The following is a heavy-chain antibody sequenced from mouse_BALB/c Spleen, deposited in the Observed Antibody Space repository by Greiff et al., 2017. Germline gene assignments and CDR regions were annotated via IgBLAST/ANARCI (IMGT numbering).Heavy chain of an antibody. D-gene: IGHD1-1*01. V-gene: IGHV8-12*01. CDR3: ARRADLRYAMDY. CDR2: IYWDDDK. CDR1: GFSLSTSGMG. Sequence: QVTLKVSGPGILQPSQTLSLSCSFSGFSLSTSGMGVSWLRQPSGKGLEWLAHIYWDDDKRYNPSLKSQLTISKDTSRTHVFLKITSMDTADTATYYCARRADLRYAMDYWGQGTSVTVSS. J-gene: IGHJ4*01.